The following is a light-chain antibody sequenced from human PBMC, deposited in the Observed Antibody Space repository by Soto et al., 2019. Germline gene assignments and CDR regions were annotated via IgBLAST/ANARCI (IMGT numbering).Light chain of an antibody. J-gene: IGKJ1*01. CDR2: EAS. CDR1: QKISTW. CDR3: QQYKSLFWT. V-gene: IGKV1-5*03. Sequence: DIQMTQSPSTLSASVGDSVTITCRAGQKISTWLAWYQQKPGEAPNLLIYEASILESGVPSRFSGNGSGTEFTLTISRLQPDDFATYYCQQYKSLFWTFGQGTKLEIK.